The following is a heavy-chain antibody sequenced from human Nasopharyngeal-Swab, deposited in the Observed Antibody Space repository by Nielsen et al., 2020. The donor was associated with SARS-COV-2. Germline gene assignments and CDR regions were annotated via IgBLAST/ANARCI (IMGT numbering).Heavy chain of an antibody. V-gene: IGHV3-21*01. CDR3: ARGGVRGQWLDFEG. Sequence: GESLKISCAASGFTFSSYSMNWVRQAPGKGLEWVSSISSSSSYIYYADSVKGRFTISRDNAKNSLYLQMNSLRAEDTAVYYCARGGVRGQWLDFEGWGQGTLVTVSS. D-gene: IGHD6-19*01. CDR1: GFTFSSYS. J-gene: IGHJ4*02. CDR2: ISSSSSYI.